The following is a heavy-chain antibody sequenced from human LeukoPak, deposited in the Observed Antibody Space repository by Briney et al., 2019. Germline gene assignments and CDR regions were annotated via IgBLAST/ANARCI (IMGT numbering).Heavy chain of an antibody. J-gene: IGHJ4*02. D-gene: IGHD3-10*01. CDR2: ISAYNGNT. CDR3: ARYRGYGSGSYFDY. CDR1: GYTFTSYG. Sequence: ASVKVSCKASGYTFTSYGISWVRQAPGQGLEWMGWISAYNGNTNYAQKLQGRVTMTTDTSASTAYMELSSLRSEDTAVYYCARYRGYGSGSYFDYWGQGTLVTVSS. V-gene: IGHV1-18*01.